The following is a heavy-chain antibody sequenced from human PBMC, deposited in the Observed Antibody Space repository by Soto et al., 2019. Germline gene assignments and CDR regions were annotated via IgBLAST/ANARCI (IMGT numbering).Heavy chain of an antibody. CDR2: ISSSGSTI. CDR1: GFTFSSYE. Sequence: EVQLVESGGGLVQPGGSLRLSCAASGFTFSSYEMNWVRQAPGKGLEWVSYISSSGSTIYCADSVKGRFTISRDNAKNSLYLQMNSLRAEDTAVYYCARDGYCSGGSCYLGSTDPFDLWGRGTLVTVSS. CDR3: ARDGYCSGGSCYLGSTDPFDL. V-gene: IGHV3-48*03. D-gene: IGHD2-15*01. J-gene: IGHJ2*01.